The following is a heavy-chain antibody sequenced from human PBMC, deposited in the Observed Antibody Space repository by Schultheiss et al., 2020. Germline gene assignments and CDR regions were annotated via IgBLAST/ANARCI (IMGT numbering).Heavy chain of an antibody. CDR2: IYYSGST. V-gene: IGHV4-59*12. Sequence: SQTLSLTCTVSGGSISSYYWSWIRQPPGKGLEWIGYIYYSGSTNYNPSLKSRVTISVDTSKNQFSLKLSSVTAADTAVYYCARGVEGYEVDYWGQGTLVTVSS. D-gene: IGHD2-15*01. CDR3: ARGVEGYEVDY. CDR1: GGSISSYY. J-gene: IGHJ4*02.